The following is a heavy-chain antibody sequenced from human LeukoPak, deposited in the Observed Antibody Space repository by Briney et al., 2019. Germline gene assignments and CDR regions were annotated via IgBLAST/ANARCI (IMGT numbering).Heavy chain of an antibody. J-gene: IGHJ4*02. V-gene: IGHV1-18*01. Sequence: ASVKVPCKASGYTFTSYGISWVRQAPGQGLEWMGWISAYNGNTNYAQKLQGRVTMTTDTSTSTAYMELRSLRSDDTAVYYCVRTVTTGKIDYWGQGTLVTVSS. D-gene: IGHD4-17*01. CDR1: GYTFTSYG. CDR3: VRTVTTGKIDY. CDR2: ISAYNGNT.